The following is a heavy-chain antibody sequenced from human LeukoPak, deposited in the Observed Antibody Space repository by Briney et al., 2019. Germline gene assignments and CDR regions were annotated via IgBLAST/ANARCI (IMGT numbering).Heavy chain of an antibody. CDR2: ISISGTTI. CDR1: EFTFTDYY. V-gene: IGHV3-11*01. Sequence: GGSLRLSCAASEFTFTDYYISWIRQAPGKGLEWLSYISISGTTIYYTDSVKGRFAVSRDNAKNSLYLQMNSLGAEDTAVYYCARGGGYGSGSHYYFDYWGQGTVVTVSS. J-gene: IGHJ4*02. CDR3: ARGGGYGSGSHYYFDY. D-gene: IGHD3-10*01.